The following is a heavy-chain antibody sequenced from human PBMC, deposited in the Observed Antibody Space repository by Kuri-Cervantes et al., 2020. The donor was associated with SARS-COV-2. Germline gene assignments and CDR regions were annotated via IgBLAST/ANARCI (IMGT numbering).Heavy chain of an antibody. D-gene: IGHD5-12*01. V-gene: IGHV3-48*04. CDR3: AGGLQHYGMDV. Sequence: GGSLRLSCAASGFTFSASSMNWVRQAPGKGLEWVSYISSSGSTIYYADSVKGRFTISRDNAKNSLYLQMNSPRAEDTAVYYCAGGLQHYGMDVWGQGTTVTVSS. CDR2: ISSSGSTI. J-gene: IGHJ6*02. CDR1: GFTFSASS.